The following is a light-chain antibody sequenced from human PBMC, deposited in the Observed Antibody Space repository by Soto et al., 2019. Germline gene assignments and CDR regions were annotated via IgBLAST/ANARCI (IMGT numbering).Light chain of an antibody. V-gene: IGKV3-20*01. J-gene: IGKJ1*01. Sequence: EIMLTQSPGTLSLYPGERATLSFRASQSVSNNYLAWYQQKPGQAPRLLIYGASNRATGIPDRFSGSGSGTDFTLTISRLEPEDFAVYYCQQYCSSGTFGQGTKVDIK. CDR2: GAS. CDR3: QQYCSSGT. CDR1: QSVSNNY.